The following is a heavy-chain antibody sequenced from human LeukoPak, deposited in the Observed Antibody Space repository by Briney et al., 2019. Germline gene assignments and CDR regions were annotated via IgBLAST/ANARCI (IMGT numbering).Heavy chain of an antibody. J-gene: IGHJ4*02. V-gene: IGHV3-48*02. CDR1: GFTFSSYW. Sequence: GGSLILSCAASGFTFSSYWMNWVRQAPGKGLEWVSYISSSSSTIYYADSVKGRFTISRDNAKNSLYLQMNSLRDEDTAVYYCARVAQDYYDSSGYYSDYWGQGTLVTVSS. CDR3: ARVAQDYYDSSGYYSDY. D-gene: IGHD3-22*01. CDR2: ISSSSSTI.